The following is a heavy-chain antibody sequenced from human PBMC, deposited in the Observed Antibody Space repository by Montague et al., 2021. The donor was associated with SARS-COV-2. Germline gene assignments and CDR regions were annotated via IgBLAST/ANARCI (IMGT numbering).Heavy chain of an antibody. CDR2: IYLDDDK. D-gene: IGHD4-17*01. CDR1: GFSLSTTGVG. Sequence: PTLVKPTQTLTLTCTFSGFSLSTTGVGVGWIRQPPGKALEWLALIYLDDDKRYGPSLKSRLTITKDTSKNQVVLTMTNMDPVDTAAYYCAHSYADYLFDYWGQGTLVSVSS. V-gene: IGHV2-5*05. CDR3: AHSYADYLFDY. J-gene: IGHJ4*02.